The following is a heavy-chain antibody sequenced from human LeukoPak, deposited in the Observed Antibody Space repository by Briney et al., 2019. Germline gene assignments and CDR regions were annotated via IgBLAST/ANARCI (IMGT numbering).Heavy chain of an antibody. CDR2: ISGSGGST. V-gene: IGHV3-23*01. CDR1: GFTFSSYA. J-gene: IGHJ4*02. D-gene: IGHD3-22*01. Sequence: PGGSLRLSCAASGFTFSSYAMSWVRQAPGKGLEWVSAISGSGGSTYYADSVKGRFTISRDNSRKTLYLQMNSLRAEDTAVYYCARGGGNFDRSGYYEYYFDYWGQGTLVTVSS. CDR3: ARGGGNFDRSGYYEYYFDY.